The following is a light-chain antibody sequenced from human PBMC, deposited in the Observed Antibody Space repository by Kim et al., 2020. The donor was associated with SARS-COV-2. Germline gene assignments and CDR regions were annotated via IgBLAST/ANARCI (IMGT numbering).Light chain of an antibody. Sequence: PTATRTCNGNNNKSRHQGAAWLQQHQGHPPKLLSYRNNNRPSGISERLSASRSGNTASLTITGLQPEDEADYYCSAWDSSLSAWVFGGGTQLTVL. J-gene: IGLJ3*02. CDR2: RNN. CDR3: SAWDSSLSAWV. CDR1: NNKSRHQG. V-gene: IGLV10-54*01.